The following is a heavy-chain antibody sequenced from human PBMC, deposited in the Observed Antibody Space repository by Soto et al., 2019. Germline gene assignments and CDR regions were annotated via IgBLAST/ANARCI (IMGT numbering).Heavy chain of an antibody. CDR1: GGTFSSYA. CDR3: ARDLYDFWSGYKNDAFDI. V-gene: IGHV1-69*13. D-gene: IGHD3-3*01. CDR2: IIPIFGTA. Sequence: SVKVSCKASGGTFSSYAISWVRRAPGQGLEWMGGIIPIFGTANYAQKFQGRVTITADESTSTAYMELSSLRSEDTAVYYCARDLYDFWSGYKNDAFDIWGQGTMVTVSS. J-gene: IGHJ3*02.